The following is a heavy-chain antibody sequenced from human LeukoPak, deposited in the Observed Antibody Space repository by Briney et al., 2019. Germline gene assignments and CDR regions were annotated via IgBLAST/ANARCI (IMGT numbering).Heavy chain of an antibody. D-gene: IGHD3-22*01. V-gene: IGHV3-33*01. J-gene: IGHJ1*01. CDR3: ARVLSADSPGFQH. Sequence: GGSLRLSCAASGFTFSSYGMHWVRQAPGKGLEWVAVIWYDGSNKYYADSVKGRFTISRDNAKNTLYLQMNSLRAEDTAVYYCARVLSADSPGFQHWGQGTLVTVSS. CDR2: IWYDGSNK. CDR1: GFTFSSYG.